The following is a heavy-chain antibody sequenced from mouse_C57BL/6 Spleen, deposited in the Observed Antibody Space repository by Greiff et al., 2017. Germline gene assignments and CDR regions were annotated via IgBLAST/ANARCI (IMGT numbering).Heavy chain of an antibody. V-gene: IGHV1-15*01. Sequence: QVQLQQSGAELVRPGASVTLSCKASGYTFTDYEMHWVKQTPVHGLEWIGAIDPETGGTAYNQKFKGKAILTADKSSSTAYMELRSLTSEDSAVYYCTRGELRPYYFDYWGQGTTLTVSS. CDR1: GYTFTDYE. D-gene: IGHD3-2*02. CDR3: TRGELRPYYFDY. J-gene: IGHJ2*01. CDR2: IDPETGGT.